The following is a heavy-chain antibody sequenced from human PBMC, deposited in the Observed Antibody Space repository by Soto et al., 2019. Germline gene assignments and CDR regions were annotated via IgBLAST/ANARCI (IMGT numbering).Heavy chain of an antibody. CDR1: GYTFTNYA. CDR3: SRAPGYCDYSHYFDY. CDR2: INAGNGNT. D-gene: IGHD4-17*01. J-gene: IGHJ4*02. V-gene: IGHV1-3*01. Sequence: ASVKVSCKASGYTFTNYAMHWVRQAPAQGLEWIGWINAGNGNTKYSQQFQGSVTITRNPSASTAYMELSSLRSEDTAVYYCSRAPGYCDYSHYFDYWRQRTLVTVSS.